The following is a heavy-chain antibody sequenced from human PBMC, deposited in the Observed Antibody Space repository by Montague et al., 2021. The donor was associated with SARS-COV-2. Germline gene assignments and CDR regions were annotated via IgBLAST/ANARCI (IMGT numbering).Heavy chain of an antibody. CDR2: INHSGYT. V-gene: IGHV4-34*01. J-gene: IGHJ4*02. CDR1: GASSSTYY. CDR3: ASAPRYSFGFWAY. D-gene: IGHD5-12*01. Sequence: SETLSLTCAVYGASSSTYYWSWIRQSPGKGLEWVGEINHSGYTDYNPSLESRLTISLDSSKKRFSLKMTSVTAADTAIYYCASAPRYSFGFWAYWGQGTLVSVSS.